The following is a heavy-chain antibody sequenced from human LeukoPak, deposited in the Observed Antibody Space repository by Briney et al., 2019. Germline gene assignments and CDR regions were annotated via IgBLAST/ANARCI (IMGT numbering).Heavy chain of an antibody. CDR2: IGSSSSYT. V-gene: IGHV3-11*05. CDR3: RGEGGGSYRSFDY. CDR1: GFTFSDYY. Sequence: GGSLRLSCAASGFTFSDYYMSWIRQAPRKGLEWVSYIGSSSSYTNYADSVKGRFTISRANAKTSLYLQMNILRAEATAVYYWRGEGGGSYRSFDYWGEGSLVTVYS. D-gene: IGHD1-26*01. J-gene: IGHJ4*02.